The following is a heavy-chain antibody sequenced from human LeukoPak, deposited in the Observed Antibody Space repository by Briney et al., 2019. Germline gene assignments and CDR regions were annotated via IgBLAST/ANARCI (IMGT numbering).Heavy chain of an antibody. CDR1: GFTFSRYW. CDR3: ARSESAAFDI. Sequence: PGGSLRLSCAASGFTFSRYWMSWVRQAPGKGLEWVANIKQDGSEKYYVDPVKDRFTFSRDNAKNSLYLQMNSLRAEDTAVYYCARSESAAFDIWGQGTMVTVSS. V-gene: IGHV3-7*01. J-gene: IGHJ3*02. CDR2: IKQDGSEK.